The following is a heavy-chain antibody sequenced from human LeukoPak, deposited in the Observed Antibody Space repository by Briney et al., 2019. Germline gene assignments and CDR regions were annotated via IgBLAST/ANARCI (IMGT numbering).Heavy chain of an antibody. J-gene: IGHJ4*02. CDR3: SRESGPFCPFGH. Sequence: SETLSLTCAVYGGSFSGYYWSWIRQPPGKGLEWIGEINHSGSTNYNPSLKSRVTISLDRSKNQFSLRLSSVTAADTAVYYCSRESGPFCPFGHWGQGTLVAVTS. CDR1: GGSFSGYY. D-gene: IGHD1-26*01. V-gene: IGHV4-34*01. CDR2: INHSGST.